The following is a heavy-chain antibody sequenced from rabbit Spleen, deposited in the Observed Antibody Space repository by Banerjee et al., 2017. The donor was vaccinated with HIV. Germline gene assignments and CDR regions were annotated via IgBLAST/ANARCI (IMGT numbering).Heavy chain of an antibody. CDR2: IDVTKSVVT. D-gene: IGHD4-1*01. CDR1: GFSFSSANY. J-gene: IGHJ4*01. CDR3: ARDLAGVIGWNFSL. Sequence: QSLEESGGDLVKPGASLTLTCTVSGFSFSSANYMCWVRQAPGKGLEWIACIDVTKSVVTYYETRAKGRFTISKASSTTVTLRMTSLTAADTATYFCARDLAGVIGWNFSLWGPGTLVTVS. V-gene: IGHV1S40*01.